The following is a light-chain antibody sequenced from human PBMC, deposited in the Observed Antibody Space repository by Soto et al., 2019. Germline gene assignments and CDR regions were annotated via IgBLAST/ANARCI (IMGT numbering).Light chain of an antibody. CDR3: QHYNSYSDA. CDR2: KAS. CDR1: QTISSW. Sequence: DIQMTQSPSTLSGSVGDRVTITCRASQTISSWLAWYQQKPGKAPKLLIYKASTLKSGVPSRFSGSGSGTEFNLTISSLQLDDFATRYCQHYNSYSDAIVQGTKV. J-gene: IGKJ1*01. V-gene: IGKV1-5*03.